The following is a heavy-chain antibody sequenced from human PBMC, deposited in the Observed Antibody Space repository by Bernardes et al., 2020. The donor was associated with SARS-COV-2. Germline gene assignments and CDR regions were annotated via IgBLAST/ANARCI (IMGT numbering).Heavy chain of an antibody. D-gene: IGHD5-18*01. V-gene: IGHV3-53*01. J-gene: IGHJ4*02. CDR2: IYSGGST. CDR1: GFTVSSNY. Sequence: GGSLRLSCAASGFTVSSNYMSWVRQAPGKGLEWVSVIYSGGSTYYADSVKGRFTISRDNSKNTLYLQMNSLRAEDTAVYYCASTSGYSYGILDYWGQGTLVTVSS. CDR3: ASTSGYSYGILDY.